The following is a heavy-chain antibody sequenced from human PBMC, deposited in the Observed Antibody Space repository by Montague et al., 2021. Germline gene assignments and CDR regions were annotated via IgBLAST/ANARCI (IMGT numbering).Heavy chain of an antibody. V-gene: IGHV4-38-2*02. CDR2: VSHGGRT. Sequence: SETLSLTCTVSRPLINIDDYWGWILQPPGKGLEWMGSVSHGGRTYYNPSLNSRDTISVDTSNNHFSLKLLSVAAADTARDYCARERDRYYYMDIWGKGTTITVSS. CDR1: RPLINIDDY. J-gene: IGHJ6*03. CDR3: ARERDRYYYMDI.